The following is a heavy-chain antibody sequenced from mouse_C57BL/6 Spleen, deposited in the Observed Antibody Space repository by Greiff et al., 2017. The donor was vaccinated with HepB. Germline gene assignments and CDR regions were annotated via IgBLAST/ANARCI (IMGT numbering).Heavy chain of an antibody. V-gene: IGHV1-52*01. CDR1: GYTFTSYW. D-gene: IGHD1-1*01. Sequence: QVQLQQPGAELVRPGSSVKLSCKASGYTFTSYWMHWVKQRPIQGLEWIGNIDPSDSDTHYNQKFKDKATLTVDKSSSTAYMQLSSLTSEDSAVYYCARSPYYGSSYRFAYWGQGTLVTVSA. CDR2: IDPSDSDT. CDR3: ARSPYYGSSYRFAY. J-gene: IGHJ3*01.